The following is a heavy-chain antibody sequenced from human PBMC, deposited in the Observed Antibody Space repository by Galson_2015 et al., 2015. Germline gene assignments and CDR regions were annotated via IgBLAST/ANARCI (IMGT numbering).Heavy chain of an antibody. V-gene: IGHV6-1*01. J-gene: IGHJ6*02. D-gene: IGHD2-15*01. CDR1: GDSVSSNSAA. Sequence: CAISGDSVSSNSAAWNWIRQSPSRGLEWLGRTYYRSKWYNDYAVSVKSRITINPDTSKNQFSLQLNSVTPEDTAVHYCARGGDCSGGSCYYYGMDVWGQGTTVTVSS. CDR2: TYYRSKWYN. CDR3: ARGGDCSGGSCYYYGMDV.